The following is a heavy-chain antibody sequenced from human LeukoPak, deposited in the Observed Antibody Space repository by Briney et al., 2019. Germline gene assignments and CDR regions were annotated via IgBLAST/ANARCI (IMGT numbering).Heavy chain of an antibody. J-gene: IGHJ3*02. CDR2: INHSGST. CDR3: ARETTVTTRGHDSFDI. D-gene: IGHD4-17*01. Sequence: SETLSLTCAVYGGSFSGYYWSWIRQAPGKGLEWIGEINHSGSTNYNPSLKSRVTISVDTSKNQFSLNLKSVTPEDTAVYYCARETTVTTRGHDSFDIWGQGTMVTVSS. V-gene: IGHV4-34*01. CDR1: GGSFSGYY.